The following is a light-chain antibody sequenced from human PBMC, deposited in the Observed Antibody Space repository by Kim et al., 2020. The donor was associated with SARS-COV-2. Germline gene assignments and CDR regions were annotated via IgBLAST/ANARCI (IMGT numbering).Light chain of an antibody. J-gene: IGKJ1*01. CDR1: QSISSSY. Sequence: EIVLTQSPGTLSLSPGERVTLSCRASQSISSSYLAWYQQKPGQAPRLLIYAASSRATGIPARFSGSGSGTDFTLTISRLEPEDFAVYYCQQFGVSPRTFGQGTKVEIK. CDR2: AAS. CDR3: QQFGVSPRT. V-gene: IGKV3-20*01.